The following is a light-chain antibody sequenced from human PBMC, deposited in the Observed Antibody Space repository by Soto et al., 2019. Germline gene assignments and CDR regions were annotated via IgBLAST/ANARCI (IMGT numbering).Light chain of an antibody. Sequence: QPVLTQPPSVSGAPGQRVTISCTGSSSNLGAGYEVHWYQQLPGTAPKLLIYGNRNRPSGVPDRFSGSKSGTSASLAITGLQAEDEADYYCQSYDSSLSGSGVFGGGTKLTVL. V-gene: IGLV1-40*01. CDR1: SSNLGAGYE. J-gene: IGLJ2*01. CDR2: GNR. CDR3: QSYDSSLSGSGV.